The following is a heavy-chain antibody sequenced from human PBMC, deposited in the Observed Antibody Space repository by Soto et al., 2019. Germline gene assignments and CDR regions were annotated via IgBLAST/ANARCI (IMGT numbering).Heavy chain of an antibody. CDR1: GFTFSSYA. V-gene: IGHV3-23*01. CDR2: ITGGGTNT. D-gene: IGHD2-2*01. J-gene: IGHJ4*02. Sequence: PGGSLRLSCAASGFTFSSYALNWVRQAPGKGLEWVSGITGGGTNTFYAGPVKGRFTISRDNSRNTVYLQMNSVRAEDTAVYYCAKEMSSTSRLSFDNWGQGTLVTVSS. CDR3: AKEMSSTSRLSFDN.